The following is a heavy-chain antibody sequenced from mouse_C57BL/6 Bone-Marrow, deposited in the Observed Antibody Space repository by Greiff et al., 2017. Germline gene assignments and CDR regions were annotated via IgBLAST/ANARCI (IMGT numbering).Heavy chain of an antibody. J-gene: IGHJ3*01. CDR1: GYTFTDYY. D-gene: IGHD2-14*01. V-gene: IGHV1-26*01. CDR2: INPNNGGT. CDR3: AREEYDGAWFAY. Sequence: VQLQQSGPELVKPGASVKISCKASGYTFTDYYMNWVKQSHGKSLEWIGDINPNNGGTSYNQKFKGKATLTVDKSSSTAYMELRSLTSEDSAVYYCAREEYDGAWFAYWGQGTLGTVSA.